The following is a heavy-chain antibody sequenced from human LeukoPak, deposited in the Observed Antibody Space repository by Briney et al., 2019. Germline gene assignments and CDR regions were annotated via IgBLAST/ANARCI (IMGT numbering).Heavy chain of an antibody. CDR3: ARSLDYGGGYLDY. CDR2: LWSDGRST. CDR1: EFTFNTYH. J-gene: IGHJ4*02. V-gene: IGHV3-33*01. Sequence: GGSLRLSSATSEFTFNTYHMHWVRQAPGKGLEWVAVLWSDGRSTYYANSVKGRFTVSRDTSKNKLYLQIIGLRSEDTAVYYCARSLDYGGGYLDYRGQGTLVAVSS. D-gene: IGHD4-23*01.